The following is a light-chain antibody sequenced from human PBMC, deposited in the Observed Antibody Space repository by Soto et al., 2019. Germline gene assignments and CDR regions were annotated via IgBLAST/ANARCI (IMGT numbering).Light chain of an antibody. V-gene: IGKV3-20*01. CDR3: QQYGSAPFT. J-gene: IGKJ3*01. Sequence: EIVLTQSPGTLSLSPGERATLSCRASQSVASGHLAWYRQKPGQTPRLLIYDASSRATGIPDRISGSGSGTDFTLTISRLEPEDFAVYYCQQYGSAPFTFGPGTKVDIK. CDR1: QSVASGH. CDR2: DAS.